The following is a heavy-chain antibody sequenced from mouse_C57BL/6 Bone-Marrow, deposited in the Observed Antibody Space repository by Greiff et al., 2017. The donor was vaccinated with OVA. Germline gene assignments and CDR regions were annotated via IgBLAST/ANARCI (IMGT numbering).Heavy chain of an antibody. CDR1: GYTFTSYW. Sequence: QVQLQQSGAELVKPGASVKLSCKASGYTFTSYWMHWVKQRPGQGLEWIGMIHPNSGSTNYNEKFKSKATLTVDKSSSTAYMQLSSLTSEDSAVYYCHSNYQYFDVWGTGTTVTVSS. J-gene: IGHJ1*03. V-gene: IGHV1-64*01. CDR3: HSNYQYFDV. D-gene: IGHD2-5*01. CDR2: IHPNSGST.